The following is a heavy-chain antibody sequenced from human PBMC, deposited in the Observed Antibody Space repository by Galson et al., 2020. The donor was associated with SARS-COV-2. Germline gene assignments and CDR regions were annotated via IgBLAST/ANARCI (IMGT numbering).Heavy chain of an antibody. Sequence: GESLKISCAASGFIFSTYAMNWVRQAPGKGLEWISYISSSTSSTYYAESVRGRFTISRDNSKNTLYLQMNSLRAEDTAVYYCAREYYDSSGSYDGMDVWGQGTTVTVS. CDR1: GFIFSTYA. CDR3: AREYYDSSGSYDGMDV. V-gene: IGHV3-48*01. J-gene: IGHJ6*02. CDR2: ISSSTSST. D-gene: IGHD3-22*01.